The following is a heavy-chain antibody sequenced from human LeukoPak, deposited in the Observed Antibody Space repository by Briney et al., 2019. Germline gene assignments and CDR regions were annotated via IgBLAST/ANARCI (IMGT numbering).Heavy chain of an antibody. J-gene: IGHJ4*02. Sequence: SETLSLTCTVSGGSISSHYWSWIRQPAGKGLEWIGRIYISGSTNYNPSLKSRVTMSVDASKKKFSLNLSSVTAADTAVYFCARGGFYTEFDSWGRGTLVTVSS. V-gene: IGHV4-4*07. CDR1: GGSISSHY. D-gene: IGHD3-16*01. CDR3: ARGGFYTEFDS. CDR2: IYISGST.